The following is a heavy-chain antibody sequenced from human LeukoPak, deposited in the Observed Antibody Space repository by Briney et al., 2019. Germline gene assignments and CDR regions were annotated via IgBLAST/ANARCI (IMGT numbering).Heavy chain of an antibody. CDR2: IHYSGDT. Sequence: SETLSLTCTVSGDSISKTFYYWGWIRQPPGTGLEWVGFIHYSGDTYYRPSLKSRVTISVDTSNNYFSLNLSSVTAADTAVYYCARHQRGSGLGGVDYWGQGTLVTVSS. CDR1: GDSISKTFYY. V-gene: IGHV4-39*01. D-gene: IGHD3-16*01. J-gene: IGHJ4*02. CDR3: ARHQRGSGLGGVDY.